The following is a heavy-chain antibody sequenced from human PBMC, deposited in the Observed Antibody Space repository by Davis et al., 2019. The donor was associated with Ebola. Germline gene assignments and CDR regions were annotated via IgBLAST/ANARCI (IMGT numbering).Heavy chain of an antibody. Sequence: GESLKISCAASGFTFSSYGMHWVRQAPGKGLEWVAVISYDGSNKYYADSVKGRFTISRDNSKNTLYLQMNSLRAEDTAVYYCASGVSYFDYWGQGTLVTVSS. CDR3: ASGVSYFDY. V-gene: IGHV3-30*03. J-gene: IGHJ4*02. CDR2: ISYDGSNK. CDR1: GFTFSSYG. D-gene: IGHD3-16*01.